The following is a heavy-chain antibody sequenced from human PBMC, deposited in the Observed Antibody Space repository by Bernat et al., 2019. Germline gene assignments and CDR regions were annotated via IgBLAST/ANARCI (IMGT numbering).Heavy chain of an antibody. V-gene: IGHV3-30*01. CDR1: GFTFSSYA. CDR3: ARELYSGYDLRRGAFDI. J-gene: IGHJ3*02. Sequence: QVQLVESGGGVVQPGRSLRLSCAASGFTFSSYAMHWVRQAPGKGLEWVAVISYDGSNKYYADSVKGRFTISRDNSKNTLYLQMNSLRAEDTAVYYCARELYSGYDLRRGAFDIWGRGTMVTVSS. D-gene: IGHD5-12*01. CDR2: ISYDGSNK.